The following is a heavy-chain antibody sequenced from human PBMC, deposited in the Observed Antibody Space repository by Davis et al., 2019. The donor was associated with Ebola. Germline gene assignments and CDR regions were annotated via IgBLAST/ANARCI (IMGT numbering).Heavy chain of an antibody. CDR3: ARKSSSWRGFDY. J-gene: IGHJ4*02. D-gene: IGHD6-13*01. CDR2: IYYSGRT. V-gene: IGHV4-59*01. CDR1: GGSISSYY. Sequence: GSLRLSCTVSGGSISSYYWSWIRQPPGKGLEWIGYIYYSGRTNYNPSLKSRVTISVDTSKNQFSLKLSSVTAADTAVYYCARKSSSWRGFDYWGQGTLVTVSS.